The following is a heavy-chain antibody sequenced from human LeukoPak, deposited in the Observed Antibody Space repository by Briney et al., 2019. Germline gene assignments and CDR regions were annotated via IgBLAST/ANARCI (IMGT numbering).Heavy chain of an antibody. J-gene: IGHJ5*02. CDR2: ISTYDHDT. CDR3: VRDYFCSGGTCDDCFDP. V-gene: IGHV1-18*01. D-gene: IGHD2-15*01. CDR1: GYTFTNYG. Sequence: ASVKVSCTASGYTFTNYGISWVRQAPGQGIEWMAWISTYDHDTNYAQKFRGRVTMTTDTSTSTDYMELRSLGSDDTAVYYCVRDYFCSGGTCDDCFDPWGQGTLVSVSS.